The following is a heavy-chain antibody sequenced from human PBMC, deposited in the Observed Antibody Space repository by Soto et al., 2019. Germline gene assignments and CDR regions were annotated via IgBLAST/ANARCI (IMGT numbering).Heavy chain of an antibody. CDR1: GGSISSGGYY. Sequence: SETLSLTCTVSGGSISSGGYYWSWIRQHPGKGLEWIGYIYYSGSTYYNPSLKSRVTISVDTSKNQFFLKLSSVTAADTAVYYCAREDSSSYYYYYGMDVCGQGTTVTVSS. J-gene: IGHJ6*02. D-gene: IGHD6-6*01. V-gene: IGHV4-31*03. CDR2: IYYSGST. CDR3: AREDSSSYYYYYGMDV.